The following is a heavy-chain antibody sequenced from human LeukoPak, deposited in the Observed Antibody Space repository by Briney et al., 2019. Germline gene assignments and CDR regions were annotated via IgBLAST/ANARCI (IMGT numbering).Heavy chain of an antibody. CDR3: ASARTMAFMDG. Sequence: SETLSLTCTVSGGSISSYYWSWVRQPAGKGLEWVGRIYTSGSTTYNPSPKSRSTLSLTTSKEQFSLKLRSLAAAAPAVISFASARTMAFMDGWGKGTTVTVS. CDR1: GGSISSYY. D-gene: IGHD2-2*01. CDR2: IYTSGST. J-gene: IGHJ6*04. V-gene: IGHV4-4*07.